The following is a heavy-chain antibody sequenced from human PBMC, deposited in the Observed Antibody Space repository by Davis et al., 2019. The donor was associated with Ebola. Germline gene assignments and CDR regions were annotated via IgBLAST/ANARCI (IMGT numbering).Heavy chain of an antibody. V-gene: IGHV7-4-1*02. J-gene: IGHJ6*04. CDR3: ARDGPHYYYGMDV. CDR1: GYSFSDHS. Sequence: ASVKVSCKASGYSFSDHSMNWVRQAPGQGLEWMGWINTKTGNPTYAKGLSGRFVFSLDTSVTTAFLEITSLKAEVTAVYYCARDGPHYYYGMDVWGKGTTVTVSS. CDR2: INTKTGNP.